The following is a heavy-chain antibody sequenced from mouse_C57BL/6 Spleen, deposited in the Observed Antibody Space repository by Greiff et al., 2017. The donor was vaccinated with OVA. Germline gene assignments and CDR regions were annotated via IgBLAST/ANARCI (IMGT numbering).Heavy chain of an antibody. D-gene: IGHD4-1*01. CDR2: IDPSDSET. V-gene: IGHV1-52*01. Sequence: VQLKQPGAELVRPGSSVKLSCKASGYTFTSYWMHWVKQRPIQGLEWIGNIDPSDSETHYNQKFKDKATLTVDKSSSTAYMQLSSLTSEDSAVYYCARETGTGFFDYWGQGTTLTVSS. CDR3: ARETGTGFFDY. CDR1: GYTFTSYW. J-gene: IGHJ2*01.